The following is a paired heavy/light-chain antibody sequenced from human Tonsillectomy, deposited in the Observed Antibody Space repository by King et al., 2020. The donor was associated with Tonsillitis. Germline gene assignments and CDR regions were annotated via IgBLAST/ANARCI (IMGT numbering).Light chain of an antibody. CDR1: KLGNKY. CDR2: QDD. CDR3: QAWASSTVV. J-gene: IGLJ2*01. V-gene: IGLV3-1*01. Sequence: SYDLTQPPSLSVSPGHTASITCSGDKLGNKYTCWYQQKPGQSPVLVIYQDDKRPSGIPERFSGSNSGNTATLTISGTQATDEADYYCQAWASSTVVFGGGTKLTVL.
Heavy chain of an antibody. CDR2: IGVYSGSP. CDR1: GYIFTSYD. V-gene: IGHV1-18*04. J-gene: IGHJ5*02. CDR3: ARRNWNDESALGA. Sequence: QVQLVQSGGEVKKPGASVKVSCKASGYIFTSYDISWVRQAPGQGLEWMGWIGVYSGSPNYAQKFQGRVTMTMDTSTNTAYMELRSLRSDDTAVYYCARRNWNDESALGAWGQGTLVTVSS. D-gene: IGHD1-1*01.